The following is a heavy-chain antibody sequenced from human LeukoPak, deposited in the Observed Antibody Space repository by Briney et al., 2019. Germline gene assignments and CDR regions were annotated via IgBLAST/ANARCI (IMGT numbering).Heavy chain of an antibody. D-gene: IGHD1-1*01. CDR3: AKDATGTTAHYFDS. J-gene: IGHJ4*02. Sequence: GRSLRLSCAPSGFTFSSYAMSWVRHAPGEGREWVLAISSSGAYYADSVKGRFTISRDNSKNTLYLQMNSLRAEDTAVYYCAKDATGTTAHYFDSWGQGTLVTVSS. CDR1: GFTFSSYA. CDR2: ISSSGA. V-gene: IGHV3-23*01.